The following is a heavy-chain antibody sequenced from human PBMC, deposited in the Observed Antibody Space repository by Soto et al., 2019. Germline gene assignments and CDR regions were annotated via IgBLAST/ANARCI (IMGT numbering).Heavy chain of an antibody. V-gene: IGHV1-69*01. CDR3: ARDRRSRGGMDV. CDR2: IIPIFGTA. CDR1: GYTFTSYY. J-gene: IGHJ6*02. Sequence: QVQLVQSGAEVKKPGASVKVSCKASGYTFTSYYMHWVRQAPGQGLEWMGGIIPIFGTANYAQKFQGRVTITADESTSTAYMELSSLRSEDTAVYYCARDRRSRGGMDVWGQGTTVTVSS. D-gene: IGHD3-10*01.